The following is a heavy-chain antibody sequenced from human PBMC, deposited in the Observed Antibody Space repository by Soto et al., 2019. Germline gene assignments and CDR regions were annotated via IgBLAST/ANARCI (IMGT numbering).Heavy chain of an antibody. Sequence: SETLSLTCTVSGGSISSSSYYWGWIRQPPGKGLEWIGSIYYSGSTYYNPSLKSRVTISVDTSKNQFSLKLSSVTAADTAVYYCARQRWLPFDYWGQGTLVTVSS. D-gene: IGHD5-12*01. J-gene: IGHJ4*02. CDR2: IYYSGST. V-gene: IGHV4-39*01. CDR1: GGSISSSSYY. CDR3: ARQRWLPFDY.